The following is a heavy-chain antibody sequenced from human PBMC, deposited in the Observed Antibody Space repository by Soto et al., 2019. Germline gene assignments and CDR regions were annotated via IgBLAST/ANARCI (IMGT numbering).Heavy chain of an antibody. Sequence: EAQLLESGGDLVQPGGSLRLSCAASGFTFSSHGMGWVRQAPGKGLEWISGLSRGGGSTYYADSVKGRFTISRDNSKKTRDLIMNSLRVEDTALYYCVRDGQYRPDGFDIWGQGTMVTVSS. CDR3: VRDGQYRPDGFDI. J-gene: IGHJ3*02. D-gene: IGHD5-12*01. CDR1: GFTFSSHG. V-gene: IGHV3-23*01. CDR2: LSRGGGST.